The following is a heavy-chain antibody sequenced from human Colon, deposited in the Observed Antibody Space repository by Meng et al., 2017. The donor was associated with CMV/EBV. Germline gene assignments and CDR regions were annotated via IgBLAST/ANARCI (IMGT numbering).Heavy chain of an antibody. CDR2: IKSKTAGGTI. Sequence: EXQVVAXXXGLVKPGXPLRLSCEISGVTLSNVWLSWFRQAPGKGLEWVGRIKSKTAGGTIDYAAPVKGRFTISRDDSKNTLYLQMNSLKTEEDTAVYYCTTDHFTWGQGTLVTVSS. CDR1: GVTLSNVW. V-gene: IGHV3-15*01. CDR3: TTDHFT. J-gene: IGHJ4*01. D-gene: IGHD3-3*02.